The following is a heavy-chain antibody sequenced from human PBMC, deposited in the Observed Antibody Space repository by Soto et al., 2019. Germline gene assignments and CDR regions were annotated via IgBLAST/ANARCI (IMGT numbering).Heavy chain of an antibody. CDR2: ISYDGSNK. V-gene: IGHV3-30*03. CDR3: ARYESSGPAVW. Sequence: AVGSLRLSCAASGFTFSSYGMHWVRQAPGKGLEWVAVISYDGSNKYYADSVKGRFTISRDNSKNTLYLQMNSLRAEDTAVYYCARYESSGPAVWWGQGTLVTVSS. D-gene: IGHD3-22*01. CDR1: GFTFSSYG. J-gene: IGHJ4*02.